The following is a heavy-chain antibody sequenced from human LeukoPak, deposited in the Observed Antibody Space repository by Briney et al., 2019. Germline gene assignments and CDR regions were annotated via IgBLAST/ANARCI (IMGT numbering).Heavy chain of an antibody. CDR2: ISGSGGST. CDR1: GFTFSSYA. Sequence: AGGSLRLSCAASGFTFSSYAMSWVRQAPGKGLEWVSAISGSGGSTYCADSVKGRFTISRDNSKNTLYLQMNSLRAEDTAVYYCANAVVAATWDYWGQGTLVTVSS. J-gene: IGHJ4*02. D-gene: IGHD2-15*01. V-gene: IGHV3-23*01. CDR3: ANAVVAATWDY.